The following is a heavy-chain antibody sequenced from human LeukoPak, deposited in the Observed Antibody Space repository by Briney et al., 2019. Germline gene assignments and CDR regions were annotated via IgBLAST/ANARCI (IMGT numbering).Heavy chain of an antibody. CDR2: IRYDGSNK. CDR3: ASEKSYYMDV. V-gene: IGHV3-30*02. Sequence: GGSLRLSCAASGFTFSSYGMHWVRQAPGKGLEWVAFIRYDGSNKYYADSVKGRFTISRDNAKNSLYLQMNSLRAEDTAVYYCASEKSYYMDVWGKGTTVTVSS. CDR1: GFTFSSYG. J-gene: IGHJ6*03.